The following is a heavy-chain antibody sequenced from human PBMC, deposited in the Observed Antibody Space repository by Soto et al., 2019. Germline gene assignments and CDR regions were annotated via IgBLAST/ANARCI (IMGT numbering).Heavy chain of an antibody. D-gene: IGHD4-17*01. Sequence: QVQLVQSGAEVKKPGASVKVSCKASGYTFTSYAMHWVRQAPGQRLEWMGWINAGNGNTKYSQKFQGRVTITRDTSASTAYIELSSLRSEDTSVYYCARDLTLDYGVHWYFDLWGRGTLVTVSS. CDR3: ARDLTLDYGVHWYFDL. V-gene: IGHV1-3*01. CDR1: GYTFTSYA. J-gene: IGHJ2*01. CDR2: INAGNGNT.